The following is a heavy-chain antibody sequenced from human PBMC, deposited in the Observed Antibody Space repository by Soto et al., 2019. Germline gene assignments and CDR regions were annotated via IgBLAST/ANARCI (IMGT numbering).Heavy chain of an antibody. V-gene: IGHV3-15*01. CDR2: IKSKTDGGTT. CDR3: TTDSSLRESDHCCTVAMDV. J-gene: IGHJ6*02. Sequence: GGSLRLSCAASGFTFSNAWMSWVRQAPGKGLEWVGRIKSKTDGGTTDYAAPVKGRFTISRDDSKNTLYLQMNSLKTEDTAIYYNTTDSSLRESDHCCTVAMDVGGQGTT. D-gene: IGHD2-21*02. CDR1: GFTFSNAW.